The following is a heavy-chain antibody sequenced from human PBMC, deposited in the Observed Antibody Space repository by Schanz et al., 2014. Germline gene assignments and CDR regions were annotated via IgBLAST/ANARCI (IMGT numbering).Heavy chain of an antibody. D-gene: IGHD1-1*01. CDR2: VSRSTPDI. J-gene: IGHJ4*02. Sequence: EVKMVESGGGLVKPGGSLRLSCAASGFNFSSYSLNWVRQAPGKGLEWVSYVSRSTPDIYYADSVKGRFTMSRDNAKNSVFLQMNSLRAEDTALYYCARDRRNADLDYWGQGTLVTVSS. CDR3: ARDRRNADLDY. V-gene: IGHV3-21*01. CDR1: GFNFSSYS.